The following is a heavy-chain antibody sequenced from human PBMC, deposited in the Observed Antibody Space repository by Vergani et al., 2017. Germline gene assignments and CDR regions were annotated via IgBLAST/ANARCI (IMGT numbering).Heavy chain of an antibody. CDR3: ARDSQVREVAALYYYYYYYGMDV. Sequence: EVQLVESGGGLVQPGGSLRLSCAASGFTFSSYSMNWVRQAPGKGLEWVSYISSSSSTIYYADSVKGRFTISRDNAKNSLYLQMNSLRAEDTAVYYCARDSQVREVAALYYYYYYYGMDVWGQGTTVTVSS. V-gene: IGHV3-48*01. J-gene: IGHJ6*02. CDR1: GFTFSSYS. CDR2: ISSSSSTI. D-gene: IGHD2-15*01.